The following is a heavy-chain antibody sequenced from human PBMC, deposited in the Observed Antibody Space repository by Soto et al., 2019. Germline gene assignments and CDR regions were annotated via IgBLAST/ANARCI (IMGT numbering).Heavy chain of an antibody. CDR2: IYYSENT. D-gene: IGHD4-17*01. Sequence: QLQLQESGPGLVKHSENLSLTCTVSGGSISSSSNHWGWIRQPPGKGLEWIGNIYYSENTYYNPSLKSRVTLTVDTSKKEFSLGLTSVSGADTAVYYCATHPPYGPLDNWGQGPLVTVSS. CDR1: GGSISSSSNH. CDR3: ATHPPYGPLDN. J-gene: IGHJ4*02. V-gene: IGHV4-39*01.